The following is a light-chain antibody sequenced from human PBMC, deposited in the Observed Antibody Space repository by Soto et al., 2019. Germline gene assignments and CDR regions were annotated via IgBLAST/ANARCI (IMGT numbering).Light chain of an antibody. Sequence: EIVMTQSPATLSVSPGERATLSCRASQSVSSNLAWYQQKPGQAPRLLIYGASTRATGIPARFSGSWSGTEFTLTISILQSEDFAVYYCQQYNNWWTFGQGTKVEIK. CDR1: QSVSSN. CDR3: QQYNNWWT. V-gene: IGKV3-15*01. J-gene: IGKJ1*01. CDR2: GAS.